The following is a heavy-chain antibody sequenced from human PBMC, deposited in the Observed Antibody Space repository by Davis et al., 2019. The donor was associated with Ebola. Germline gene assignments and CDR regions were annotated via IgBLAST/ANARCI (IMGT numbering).Heavy chain of an antibody. D-gene: IGHD3/OR15-3a*01. CDR1: GFTFSSYW. V-gene: IGHV3-7*04. Sequence: GESLKISCAASGFTFSSYWMTWVRQAPGKGPEWVANIKEDGSEKYYVDSVKGRFSISRDNAKNSLYLQMNNLGAADTAVYYCVKEEILGLKSYFHYWGQGILVAVSS. CDR3: VKEEILGLKSYFHY. CDR2: IKEDGSEK. J-gene: IGHJ4*02.